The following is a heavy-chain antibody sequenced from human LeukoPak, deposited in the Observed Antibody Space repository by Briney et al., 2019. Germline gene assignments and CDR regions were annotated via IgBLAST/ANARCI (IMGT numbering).Heavy chain of an antibody. CDR1: GFTFSNAW. CDR3: ARDLPRIGDHWAYPVDL. D-gene: IGHD3-16*01. V-gene: IGHV3-7*01. Sequence: GGSLRLSCAASGFTFSNAWMSWVRQAPGKGLEWVANIKQDGSRIEYVDSVKGRFTISRDNAKNSLYLQMNSLRAEDTAVYYCARDLPRIGDHWAYPVDLWGQGTLVTVSS. J-gene: IGHJ4*02. CDR2: IKQDGSRI.